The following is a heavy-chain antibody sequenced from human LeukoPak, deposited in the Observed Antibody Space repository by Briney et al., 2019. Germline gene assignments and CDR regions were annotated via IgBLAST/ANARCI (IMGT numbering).Heavy chain of an antibody. Sequence: SETLSLTCAVYGGSFSAYYWSWIRQPPGKGLEWIGSIYYSGSTYYNPSLKSRVTISVDTSKNQFSLKLSSVTAADTAVYYCARDGGYSSSWPDYFDYWGQGTLVTVSS. V-gene: IGHV4-34*01. CDR1: GGSFSAYY. J-gene: IGHJ4*02. D-gene: IGHD6-13*01. CDR2: IYYSGST. CDR3: ARDGGYSSSWPDYFDY.